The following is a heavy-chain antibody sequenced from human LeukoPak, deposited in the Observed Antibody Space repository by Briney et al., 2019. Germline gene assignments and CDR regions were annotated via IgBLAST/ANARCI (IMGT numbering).Heavy chain of an antibody. CDR2: IYTSGGT. CDR1: GGSISSGSYY. CDR3: ARDYDFWSGYSDY. D-gene: IGHD3-3*01. V-gene: IGHV4-61*02. J-gene: IGHJ4*02. Sequence: SETLSLTCTVSGGSISSGSYYWSWIRQPGGKGLEWIGRIYTSGGTNYNPSLKSRVIISVDTSKNQFSLKLSSVTAADTAVYYCARDYDFWSGYSDYWGQGTLVTVSS.